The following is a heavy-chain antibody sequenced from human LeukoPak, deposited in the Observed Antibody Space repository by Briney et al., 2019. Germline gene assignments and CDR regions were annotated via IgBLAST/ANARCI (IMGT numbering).Heavy chain of an antibody. V-gene: IGHV4-34*01. Sequence: PSETLSLTCAVYGGSFSGYNWSWIRQPPGKGLEWIGEINHSGSTNYNPSLKSRVTIAVDTSKNQFSLKLSSVTAADTAVYYCARIVDSSSRSPVDYWGQGTLVTVSS. CDR3: ARIVDSSSRSPVDY. CDR1: GGSFSGYN. CDR2: INHSGST. J-gene: IGHJ4*02. D-gene: IGHD6-13*01.